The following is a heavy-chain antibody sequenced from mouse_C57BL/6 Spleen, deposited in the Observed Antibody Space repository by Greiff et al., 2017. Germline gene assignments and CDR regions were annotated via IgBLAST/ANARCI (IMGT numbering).Heavy chain of an antibody. CDR3: AREDGTDFDY. CDR2: IYPGDGDT. CDR1: GYAFSSYW. Sequence: VQLQQSGAELVKPGASVKISCKASGYAFSSYWMNWVKQRPGKGLEWIGQIYPGDGDTNYNGKFKGKATLTVDKSSSTAYMQLSSLTCKGTSVYFCAREDGTDFDYWGQGTTLTVSS. J-gene: IGHJ2*01. V-gene: IGHV1-80*01. D-gene: IGHD4-1*01.